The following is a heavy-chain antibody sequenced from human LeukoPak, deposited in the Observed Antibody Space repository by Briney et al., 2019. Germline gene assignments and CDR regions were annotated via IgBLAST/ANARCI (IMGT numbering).Heavy chain of an antibody. D-gene: IGHD1-26*01. CDR3: ARESRLRRENYYYGLDV. V-gene: IGHV3-53*01. CDR1: GFTVSSNY. Sequence: PGGSLRLSCAASGFTVSSNYMSWVRQAPGKGLEWVSVIYSGGSTYYADSVKGRFTISRDNSKNTLYLQMNSLRADDTAVYYCARESRLRRENYYYGLDVWGQGTTVTVSS. J-gene: IGHJ6*02. CDR2: IYSGGST.